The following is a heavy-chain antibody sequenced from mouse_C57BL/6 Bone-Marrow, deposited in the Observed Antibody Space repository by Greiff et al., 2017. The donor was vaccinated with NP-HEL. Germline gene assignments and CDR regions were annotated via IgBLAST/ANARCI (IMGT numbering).Heavy chain of an antibody. D-gene: IGHD2-5*01. Sequence: VQLQQPGTELVKPGASVKLSCKASGYTFTSYWMHWVKQRPGQGLEWIGYINPNNGGTSYNQKFKGKATLTVNKSSSTAYMELRSLTSEDSAVYYCARYRNSYYSNYYAMDYWGQGTSVTVSS. J-gene: IGHJ4*01. V-gene: IGHV1-53*01. CDR1: GYTFTSYW. CDR3: ARYRNSYYSNYYAMDY. CDR2: INPNNGGT.